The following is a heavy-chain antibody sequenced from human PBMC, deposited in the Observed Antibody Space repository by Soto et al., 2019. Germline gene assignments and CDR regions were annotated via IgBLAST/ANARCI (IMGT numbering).Heavy chain of an antibody. CDR1: GYTFTSYG. V-gene: IGHV1-18*01. CDR2: ISAYNGNT. CDR3: ARVPSPKDTVTTFPYYYYYMDV. Sequence: QVQLVQSGAEVKKPGASVKVSCKASGYTFTSYGISWVRQAPGQGLEWMGWISAYNGNTNYAQKLQGRVTMTTDTSTSTAYMELRSLRSDDTAVYYCARVPSPKDTVTTFPYYYYYMDVWGKGTTVTVSS. D-gene: IGHD4-17*01. J-gene: IGHJ6*03.